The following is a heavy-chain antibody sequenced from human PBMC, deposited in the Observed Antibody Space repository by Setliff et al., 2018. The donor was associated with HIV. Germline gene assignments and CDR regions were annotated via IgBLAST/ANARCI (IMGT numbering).Heavy chain of an antibody. CDR1: GASIRGHY. V-gene: IGHV4-59*11. J-gene: IGHJ4*02. CDR2: IYYSGNT. Sequence: PSETLSLTCSVSGASIRGHYWSWIRQSPGKGLEWIGNIYYSGNTNYNPSFKSRVTISVDTSKSQVSLRLTSVTAADAAVYFCARQPRWLQFPRYLDYWGQGTLVTVSS. D-gene: IGHD5-12*01. CDR3: ARQPRWLQFPRYLDY.